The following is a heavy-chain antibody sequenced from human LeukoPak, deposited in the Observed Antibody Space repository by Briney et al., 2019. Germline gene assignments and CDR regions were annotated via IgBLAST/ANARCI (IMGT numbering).Heavy chain of an antibody. J-gene: IGHJ4*02. Sequence: GRSLTLSCAASGFTFSSYGIHWVRQAPGKGLEWVAVIWYDGSNKYYEDSVKGRFTISRDNSKNTLYLQMNSLRAEDTAVYYCARAYNSGLDSWGQGTLVTVSS. CDR2: IWYDGSNK. V-gene: IGHV3-33*01. CDR3: ARAYNSGLDS. CDR1: GFTFSSYG. D-gene: IGHD6-19*01.